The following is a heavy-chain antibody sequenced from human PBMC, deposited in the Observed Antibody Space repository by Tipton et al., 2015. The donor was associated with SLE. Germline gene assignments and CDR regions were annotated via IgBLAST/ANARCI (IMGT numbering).Heavy chain of an antibody. D-gene: IGHD5-12*01. Sequence: VQLVQSGGGLIQPGGSLRLSCAASGFTFSSYAMSWVRQAPGKGLEWVSAISGSGGSTFYADSVKGRFTISRDTSKNTVYLQMNSLRAEDTAVYYCAKDYADIVATIPYWYFDLWGRGTLVTVSS. CDR3: AKDYADIVATIPYWYFDL. CDR2: ISGSGGST. V-gene: IGHV3-23*04. CDR1: GFTFSSYA. J-gene: IGHJ2*01.